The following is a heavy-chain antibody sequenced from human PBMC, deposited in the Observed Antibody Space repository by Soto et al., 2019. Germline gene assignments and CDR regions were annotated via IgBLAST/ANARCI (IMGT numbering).Heavy chain of an antibody. CDR1: GGSISSGDYY. J-gene: IGHJ1*01. CDR2: IYYSGST. CDR3: ARRRGTGAHPHAFPP. V-gene: IGHV4-31*03. D-gene: IGHD7-27*01. Sequence: QVQLQESGPGLVKPSQTLSLTCTASGGSISSGDYYWSWMRQHPGKGLEWIGYIYYSGSTYYNPSLTRRVTISAATYRNQLSLKLTSVTAADPAVYYCARRRGTGAHPHAFPPWGQGTLVTVSS.